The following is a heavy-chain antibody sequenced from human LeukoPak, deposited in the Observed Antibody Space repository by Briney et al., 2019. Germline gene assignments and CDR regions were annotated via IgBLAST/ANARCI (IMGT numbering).Heavy chain of an antibody. J-gene: IGHJ5*02. Sequence: PGGSLRLSCAASGFTFSSYSMNWVRQAPGKGLEWVSSISSSSSYIYYADSVKGRFTISRVNAKNSLYLQMNSLRAEDTAVYYCARARKYSGSYFINPWGQGTLVTVSS. CDR3: ARARKYSGSYFINP. V-gene: IGHV3-21*01. D-gene: IGHD1-26*01. CDR1: GFTFSSYS. CDR2: ISSSSSYI.